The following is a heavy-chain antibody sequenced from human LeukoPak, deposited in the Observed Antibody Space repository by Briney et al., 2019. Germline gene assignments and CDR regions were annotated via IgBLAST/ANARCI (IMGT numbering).Heavy chain of an antibody. CDR3: AKGRVGYSGHGAIDY. D-gene: IGHD5-12*01. Sequence: GGSLRLSCAASGFTFDNYAMHWVRQAPGKGLEWVSGVNWNSGSIGYADSVKGRFTISRDNAKNSLYLQMNSLRPEDMALYYCAKGRVGYSGHGAIDYWGQGTLVTVSS. J-gene: IGHJ4*02. V-gene: IGHV3-9*03. CDR1: GFTFDNYA. CDR2: VNWNSGSI.